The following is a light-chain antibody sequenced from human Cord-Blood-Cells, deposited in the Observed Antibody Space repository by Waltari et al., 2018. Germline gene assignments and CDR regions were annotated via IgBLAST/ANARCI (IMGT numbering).Light chain of an antibody. Sequence: DIVLTQSPATLSLSPVERATLPCRASQSVSSYLACYQQKPGQAPRLLIYDASNRATGIPARFSGSGSGTDFTLTISSLGPEDFAVYFCQQRSNWPPATFGGGTKVEIK. J-gene: IGKJ4*01. CDR3: QQRSNWPPAT. CDR1: QSVSSY. CDR2: DAS. V-gene: IGKV3-11*01.